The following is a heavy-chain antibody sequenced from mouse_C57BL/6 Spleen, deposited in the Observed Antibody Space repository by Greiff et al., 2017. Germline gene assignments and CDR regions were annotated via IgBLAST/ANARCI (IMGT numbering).Heavy chain of an antibody. V-gene: IGHV1-69*01. CDR1: GYTFTSYW. CDR3: ARRGGYLYAMDY. J-gene: IGHJ4*01. CDR2: NDPSDSYT. Sequence: QVQLQQPGAELVMPGASVKLSCKASGYTFTSYWMHWVKQRPGQGLEWIGENDPSDSYTNYNQKFKGKSTLTVDKSSSTAYMQLSSLTSEDSAVYYCARRGGYLYAMDYWGQGTSVTVSS.